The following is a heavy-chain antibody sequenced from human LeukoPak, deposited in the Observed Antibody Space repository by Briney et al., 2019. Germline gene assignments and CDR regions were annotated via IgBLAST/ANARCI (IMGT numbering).Heavy chain of an antibody. CDR3: ARVQQLSYYDSSGYFDY. J-gene: IGHJ4*02. CDR1: GYTFTSYG. D-gene: IGHD3-22*01. Sequence: GASVKVSCKASGYTFTSYGISWVRQAPGQGLEWMGWISAYNGNTNYAQKLQGRVTMTTDTSTSTAYMELRSLRSDDTAVYYCARVQQLSYYDSSGYFDYWGQGTLVTVSS. CDR2: ISAYNGNT. V-gene: IGHV1-18*01.